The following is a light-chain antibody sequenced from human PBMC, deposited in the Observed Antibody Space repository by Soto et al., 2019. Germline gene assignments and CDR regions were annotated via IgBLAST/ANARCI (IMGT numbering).Light chain of an antibody. CDR2: EGS. CDR3: CSYAGSSTLA. CDR1: SSDVGSYNL. Sequence: QSALTQPASVSGSPGQSITISCTGTSSDVGSYNLVSWYQQHPGKAPKLMIYEGSKRPSGVSNRFSGSKSGNTASLTISGRQAEDEADYYCCSYAGSSTLAFGGGTKLTVL. J-gene: IGLJ2*01. V-gene: IGLV2-23*01.